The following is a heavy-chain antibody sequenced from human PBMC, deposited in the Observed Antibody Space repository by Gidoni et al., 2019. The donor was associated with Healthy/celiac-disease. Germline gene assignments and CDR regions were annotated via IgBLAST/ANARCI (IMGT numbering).Heavy chain of an antibody. CDR2: IDPSDSYP. Sequence: EVQLVQSGAEVKKPGESLRISCKGSGYSFTSYWISWVRQIPGKGLEWMGRIDPSDSYPNYSPSFQGHVTISADKSISTAYLQWSSLKASDTAMYYCAREGYGGNHHWYFDLWGRGTLVTVSS. CDR3: AREGYGGNHHWYFDL. J-gene: IGHJ2*01. CDR1: GYSFTSYW. V-gene: IGHV5-10-1*03. D-gene: IGHD2-15*01.